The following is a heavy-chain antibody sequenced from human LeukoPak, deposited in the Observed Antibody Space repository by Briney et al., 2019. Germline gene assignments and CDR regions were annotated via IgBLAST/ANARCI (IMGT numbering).Heavy chain of an antibody. J-gene: IGHJ4*02. Sequence: PRRSLRLSCAASGFTSDDYAMHWVRQVPGKGLEWGSGISWNSGSIGYADSVKGRFTISRDNAKNSLYLQMNSLRAEDTALYYCAKGGSYDSSGYYYVWGQGTLVTVSS. V-gene: IGHV3-9*02. CDR3: AKGGSYDSSGYYYV. CDR1: GFTSDDYA. D-gene: IGHD3-22*01. CDR2: ISWNSGSI.